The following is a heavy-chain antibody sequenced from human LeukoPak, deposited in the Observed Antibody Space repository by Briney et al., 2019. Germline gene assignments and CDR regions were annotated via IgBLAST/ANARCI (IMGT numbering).Heavy chain of an antibody. CDR1: GYTFIYPY. CDR3: AKGRTLDI. V-gene: IGHV1-2*02. CDR2: INPTSGVT. Sequence: ASAKVSCKASGYTFIYPYIYWVRQAPGQGLEWMGWINPTSGVTTYAQNFQGRVTMNRDTSITTAYMELNSLRSDDTTTYYCAKGRTLDIWGKGTV. J-gene: IGHJ3*02.